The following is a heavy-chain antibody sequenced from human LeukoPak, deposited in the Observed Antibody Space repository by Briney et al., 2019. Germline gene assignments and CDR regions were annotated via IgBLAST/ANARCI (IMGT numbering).Heavy chain of an antibody. V-gene: IGHV3-7*05. CDR3: ARATTLFGVDKYFHY. J-gene: IGHJ4*02. CDR2: IKQDGSDK. D-gene: IGHD3-3*01. Sequence: AGGSLRLSRAASGFTFSNYWMSWVRQAPGKGLEWVANIKQDGSDKYYVDSVKGRFTISRDNAKDSLYLQMNSLRAEDTAVYYCARATTLFGVDKYFHYWGQGTPVTVSS. CDR1: GFTFSNYW.